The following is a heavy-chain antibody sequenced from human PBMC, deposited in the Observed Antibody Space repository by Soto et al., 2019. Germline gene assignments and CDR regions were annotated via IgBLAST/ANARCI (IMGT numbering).Heavy chain of an antibody. CDR3: VRGMSTPGVDF. J-gene: IGHJ4*02. V-gene: IGHV3-7*03. CDR2: INEDGSRK. CDR1: GFTFSTFW. D-gene: IGHD2-15*01. Sequence: GGSLRLSCAASGFTFSTFWMNWVRQAPGKGLEWVANINEDGSRKSFVDSVEGRFTISRDNAKNSLYLQMHSLSAEDTAVYYCVRGMSTPGVDFCGQGTLVTVSS.